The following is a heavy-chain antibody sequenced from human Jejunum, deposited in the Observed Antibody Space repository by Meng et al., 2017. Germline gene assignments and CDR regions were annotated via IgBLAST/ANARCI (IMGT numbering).Heavy chain of an antibody. CDR3: ARAYCTDVSCHDFFDS. CDR2: IDPSEST. D-gene: IGHD2-8*01. J-gene: IGHJ4*02. CDR1: GASIRRTNW. V-gene: IGHV4-4*02. Sequence: QVQLQESGPGLVKPSGTLSLTCAVSGASIRRTNWWSWVRQPPGKGLEWIGKIDPSESTHYNPSLKGRVTISADRSKNQFSLRLTSVTAADTAIYYCARAYCTDVSCHDFFDSWGQGTLVTVSS.